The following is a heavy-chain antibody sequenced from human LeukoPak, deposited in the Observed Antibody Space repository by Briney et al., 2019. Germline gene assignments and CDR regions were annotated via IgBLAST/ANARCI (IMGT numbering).Heavy chain of an antibody. J-gene: IGHJ6*02. CDR1: GYTFTIYY. D-gene: IGHD1-26*01. CDR3: ASSQWELLLYYGMDV. CDR2: INPSGGST. Sequence: ASVKVSCKASGYTFTIYYMHWVRQAPGQGLEWMGIINPSGGSTSYAQKFQGRVTMTRDTSTSTVYTELSSLRSEDTAVYYCASSQWELLLYYGMDVWGQGTTVTVSS. V-gene: IGHV1-46*01.